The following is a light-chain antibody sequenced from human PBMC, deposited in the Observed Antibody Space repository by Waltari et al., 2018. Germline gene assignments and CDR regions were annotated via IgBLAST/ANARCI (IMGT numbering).Light chain of an antibody. J-gene: IGLJ2*01. CDR1: SSDIGTYDW. V-gene: IGLV2-14*03. Sequence: GSPGQSITISCTGSSSDIGTYDWVSWYQQHPGEAPKLMIYDVRQRPSGVSDRFSGSKSGNPASLTVSGLQAEDEADYYCSTYLRSSAPVVFGGGTKLTVL. CDR2: DVR. CDR3: STYLRSSAPVV.